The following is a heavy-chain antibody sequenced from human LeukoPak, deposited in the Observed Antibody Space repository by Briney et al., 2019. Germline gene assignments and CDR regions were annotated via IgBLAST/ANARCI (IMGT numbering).Heavy chain of an antibody. J-gene: IGHJ3*02. CDR2: IKQDGSEK. CDR3: ARARPLDYGGPFDI. Sequence: GGSLRISCAASEFTFTNYWMSWVRQAPGKGLEWVANIKQDGSEKYYVDSVKGRFTISRDNTKNSLYLQMNSLTAEDTAVYYCARARPLDYGGPFDIWGQGTMVTVSS. D-gene: IGHD4-23*01. V-gene: IGHV3-7*03. CDR1: EFTFTNYW.